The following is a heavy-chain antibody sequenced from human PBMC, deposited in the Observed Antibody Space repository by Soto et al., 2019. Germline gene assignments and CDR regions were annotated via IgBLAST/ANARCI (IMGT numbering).Heavy chain of an antibody. CDR3: ARVWVVADPRESYYYYGMDV. CDR2: ISAYNGNT. Sequence: ASVKVSCKASGYTFTGYGISWVRQAPGQGLEWMGWISAYNGNTNYAQKLQGRVTMTTDTSTSTAYMELRSLRSDDTAVYYCARVWVVADPRESYYYYGMDVWGQGTTVTAP. CDR1: GYTFTGYG. V-gene: IGHV1-18*04. J-gene: IGHJ6*02. D-gene: IGHD5-12*01.